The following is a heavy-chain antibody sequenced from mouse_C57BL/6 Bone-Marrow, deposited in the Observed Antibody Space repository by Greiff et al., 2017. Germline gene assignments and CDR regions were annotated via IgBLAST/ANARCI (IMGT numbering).Heavy chain of an antibody. CDR3: NTGDYENYAMDY. J-gene: IGHJ4*01. CDR2: IDPENGDT. CDR1: GFNIKDDY. D-gene: IGHD2-4*01. V-gene: IGHV14-4*01. Sequence: EVQLQQSGAELVRPGASVKLSCTASGFNIKDDYMHWVKQRPEQGLEWIGWIDPENGDTEYASKFQGKATITADTSSNTAYLQLSSLTSEDTAVYYCNTGDYENYAMDYWGQGTSVTVSS.